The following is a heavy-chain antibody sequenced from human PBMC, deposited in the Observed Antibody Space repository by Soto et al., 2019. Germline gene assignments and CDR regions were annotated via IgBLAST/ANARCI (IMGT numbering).Heavy chain of an antibody. CDR1: GFTFSNYA. CDR3: AHNCGVDCHSVFFY. J-gene: IGHJ4*02. CDR2: ISGGGGSS. Sequence: EVQLLESGGGLVQPGGSLRLSCAASGFTFSNYAMSWVRQAPGKGLEWVSGISGGGGSSYYADSVKGRFTISRDNSKNTLYLQMKRLRAEDKAVYYCAHNCGVDCHSVFFYWGQGTLVIVSS. V-gene: IGHV3-23*01. D-gene: IGHD2-21*02.